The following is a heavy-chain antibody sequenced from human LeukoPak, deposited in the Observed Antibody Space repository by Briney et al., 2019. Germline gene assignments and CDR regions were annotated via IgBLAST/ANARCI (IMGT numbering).Heavy chain of an antibody. V-gene: IGHV4-39*07. CDR2: IYYSGST. D-gene: IGHD3-10*01. Sequence: SETLSLTCTVSRGSISSSTYYWGWVRQPPGKGLEWIGSIYYSGSTYYNPSLKSRVTISVDRSKNQFSLKLSSVTAADTAVYYCARERYYGSGSYYMGYFDYWGQGTLVTVSS. CDR3: ARERYYGSGSYYMGYFDY. CDR1: RGSISSSTYY. J-gene: IGHJ4*02.